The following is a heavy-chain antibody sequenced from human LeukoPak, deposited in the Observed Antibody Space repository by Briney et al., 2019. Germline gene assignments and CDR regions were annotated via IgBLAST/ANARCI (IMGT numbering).Heavy chain of an antibody. V-gene: IGHV3-33*01. CDR2: IWYDGSNK. D-gene: IGHD6-19*01. Sequence: GGSLRLSCAASGFTFSSYGMHWVRQAPGKGLEWVAVIWYDGSNKYYADSVKGRFTISRDNSKNTLYLQMNSLRAEDTAVYYCARADSSGWYLDYWGQGTLVTVSS. CDR3: ARADSSGWYLDY. J-gene: IGHJ4*02. CDR1: GFTFSSYG.